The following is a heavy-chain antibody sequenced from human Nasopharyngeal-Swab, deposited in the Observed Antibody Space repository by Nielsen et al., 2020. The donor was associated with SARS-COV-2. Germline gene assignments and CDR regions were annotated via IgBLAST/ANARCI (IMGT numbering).Heavy chain of an antibody. D-gene: IGHD2-21*01. CDR2: IRYDGGNK. Sequence: VRQAPGKGLEWVAFIRYDGGNKYYADSVKGRFTISRDNSKNTLYLQMNSLRAEDTAVYYCAKDLFTPLDYWGQGTLVTVSS. CDR3: AKDLFTPLDY. J-gene: IGHJ4*02. V-gene: IGHV3-30*02.